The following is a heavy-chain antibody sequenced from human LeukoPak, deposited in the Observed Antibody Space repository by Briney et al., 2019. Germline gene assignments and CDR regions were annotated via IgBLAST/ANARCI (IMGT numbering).Heavy chain of an antibody. V-gene: IGHV1-18*01. CDR3: ARDIHYYDSSGYSLRFDY. CDR2: ISAYNGDT. D-gene: IGHD3-22*01. J-gene: IGHJ4*02. CDR1: GYTFTGYG. Sequence: ASVKVSCKASGYTFTGYGISWVRQAPGQGLEWMGWISAYNGDTNYAQKLQGRVTMTTDTSTSTAYMELRSLRSDDTAVYYCARDIHYYDSSGYSLRFDYWGQGTLVTVSS.